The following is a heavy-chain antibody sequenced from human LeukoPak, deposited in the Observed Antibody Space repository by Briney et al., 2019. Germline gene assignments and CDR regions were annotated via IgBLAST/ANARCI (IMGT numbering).Heavy chain of an antibody. V-gene: IGHV1-46*01. J-gene: IGHJ6*02. D-gene: IGHD6-13*01. CDR3: ARDSGIGSSSWWIYYYYGMDV. Sequence: GXXNPSGGSTSYAQKFQGRVTMTRDTSTSTVYMELSSLRSEDTAVYYCARDSGIGSSSWWIYYYYGMDVWGQGTTVTVSS. CDR2: XNPSGGST.